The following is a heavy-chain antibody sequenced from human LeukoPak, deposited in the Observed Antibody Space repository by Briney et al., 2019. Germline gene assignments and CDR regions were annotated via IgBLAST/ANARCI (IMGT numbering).Heavy chain of an antibody. J-gene: IGHJ6*02. CDR2: INPNSGGT. CDR3: ARATITGHVLTYYYYGMDV. CDR1: GYTFTGYY. Sequence: ASVKVSCKASGYTFTGYYMHWVRQAPGQGLEWMGWINPNSGGTNYAQKFQGRVTMTRDTSISTAYMELSRLRSDDTAVYYCARATITGHVLTYYYYGMDVWGQGTTVTVSS. V-gene: IGHV1-2*02. D-gene: IGHD1-20*01.